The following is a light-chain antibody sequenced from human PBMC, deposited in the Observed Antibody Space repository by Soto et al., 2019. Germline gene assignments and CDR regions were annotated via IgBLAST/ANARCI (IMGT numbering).Light chain of an antibody. CDR1: QSIGSW. CDR3: QQYNVYPWT. J-gene: IGKJ1*01. CDR2: RAS. V-gene: IGKV1-5*03. Sequence: DIQMTQSPSTLSASVGDRVTITCRASQSIGSWLAWYQQKPGKAPKLLIYRASSLESEVPSRFSGSESGTEFTLIINSLQPDDFATYYCQQYNVYPWTYGQRTKVELK.